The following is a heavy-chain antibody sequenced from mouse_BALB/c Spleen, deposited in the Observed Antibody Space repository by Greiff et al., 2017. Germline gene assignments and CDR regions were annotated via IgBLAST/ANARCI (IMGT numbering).Heavy chain of an antibody. CDR2: IYPGSGNT. V-gene: IGHV1-77*01. J-gene: IGHJ1*01. CDR1: GYTFTDYY. CDR3: ARYRYFDV. Sequence: VMLVESGAELARPGASVKLSCKASGYTFTDYYINWVKQRTGQGLEWIGEIYPGSGNTYYNEKFKGKATLTADKSSSTAYMQLSSLTSEDSAVYFCARYRYFDVWGAGTTVTVSS.